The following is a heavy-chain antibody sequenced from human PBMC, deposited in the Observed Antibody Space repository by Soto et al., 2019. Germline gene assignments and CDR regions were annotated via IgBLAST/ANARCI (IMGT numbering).Heavy chain of an antibody. D-gene: IGHD2-21*02. Sequence: EVQLVESGGGLVKPGGSLGLACAASGFTFNTYSMNWVRQAPGKGLEWVSCISSSSTYIYYADSVKGRFTISRDNAKNLLYLQMNSLRAEDSAVYYCARDFGDSKGSYYYYGMDVWGQGTTVTVSS. CDR1: GFTFNTYS. CDR3: ARDFGDSKGSYYYYGMDV. V-gene: IGHV3-21*02. J-gene: IGHJ6*02. CDR2: ISSSSTYI.